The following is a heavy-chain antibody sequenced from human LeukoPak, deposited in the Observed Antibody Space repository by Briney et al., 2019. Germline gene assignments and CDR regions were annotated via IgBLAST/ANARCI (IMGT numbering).Heavy chain of an antibody. D-gene: IGHD6-19*01. J-gene: IGHJ4*02. CDR2: IYYSGTT. V-gene: IGHV4-59*01. Sequence: SETLTLTCTVSGGSISIFYWSWIRQPPGKGLEWIGDIYYSGTTNYNPSLKSRVTISLDTSKNQFSLRLSSVTAADTAVYYCARIDAVAATPTSFDYWGQGTLVTVSS. CDR3: ARIDAVAATPTSFDY. CDR1: GGSISIFY.